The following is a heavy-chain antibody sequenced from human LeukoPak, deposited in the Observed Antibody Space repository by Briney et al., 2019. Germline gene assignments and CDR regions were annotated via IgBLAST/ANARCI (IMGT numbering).Heavy chain of an antibody. J-gene: IGHJ3*01. CDR1: GDSVSSRSVA. D-gene: IGHD7-27*01. CDR3: ARGAKTGDDAFDF. Sequence: SQTLSLTCAISGDSVSSRSVAWNWIRQSPSRGLEWLGRTYYRSRWYNDYAVSVKSRITINPDTPKNQFSLQLSSVTPEDTAVYYCARGAKTGDDAFDFWGQGTMVIVSS. CDR2: TYYRSRWYN. V-gene: IGHV6-1*01.